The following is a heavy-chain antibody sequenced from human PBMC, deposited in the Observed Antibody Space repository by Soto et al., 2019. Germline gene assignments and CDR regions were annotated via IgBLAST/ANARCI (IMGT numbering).Heavy chain of an antibody. CDR2: ISSSSSYI. J-gene: IGHJ4*02. V-gene: IGHV3-21*01. CDR3: ARGATVAATLFDY. CDR1: GFTFSSYS. D-gene: IGHD6-19*01. Sequence: GGSLRLSCAASGFTFSSYSMNWVRQAPGKGLEWVSSISSSSSYIYYADSVKGRFTISRDNAKNSLYLQMNSLRAEDTAVYYCARGATVAATLFDYWGQGTLVTVSS.